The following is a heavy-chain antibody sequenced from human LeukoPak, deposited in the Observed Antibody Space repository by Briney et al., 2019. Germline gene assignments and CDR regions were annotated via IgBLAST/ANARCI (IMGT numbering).Heavy chain of an antibody. V-gene: IGHV4-38-2*02. CDR3: ARDSAGQFDY. J-gene: IGHJ4*02. CDR2: IHHTGFT. CDR1: GDSISIGYY. Sequence: SETLSLTCTVSGDSISIGYYWAWIRPPPGKGLEWIGSIHHTGFTLYNPSLKSRITISVDKSKNQFSLKLSSVTAADTAVYYCARDSAGQFDYWGQGTLVTVSS. D-gene: IGHD6-19*01.